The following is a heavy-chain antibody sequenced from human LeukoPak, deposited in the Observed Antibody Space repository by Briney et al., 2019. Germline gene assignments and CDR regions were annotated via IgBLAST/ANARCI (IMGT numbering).Heavy chain of an antibody. Sequence: SETLFLTCTVSGGSISSYYWSWIRQPAGKGLEWIGRIYTSGSTNYKPSLKSRVTMSVDTSKNQFSLKLSSVTAADTAVYYCARGTTIFGVVIPAYYFDYWGQGTLVTVSS. CDR2: IYTSGST. D-gene: IGHD3-3*01. J-gene: IGHJ4*02. V-gene: IGHV4-4*07. CDR1: GGSISSYY. CDR3: ARGTTIFGVVIPAYYFDY.